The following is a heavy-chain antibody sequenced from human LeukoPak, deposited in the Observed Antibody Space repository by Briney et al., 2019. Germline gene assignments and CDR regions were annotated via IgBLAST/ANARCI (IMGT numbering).Heavy chain of an antibody. CDR2: ISYDGSNK. D-gene: IGHD6-19*01. J-gene: IGHJ4*02. Sequence: PGRSLRLSCAASGFTFSSYALHWVRQAPGKGLEWVAVISYDGSNKYYADSVKGRFTISRDNSKNTLYLQMNSLRAEDTAVYYCARAPRSSGWSEGFDYWGQGTLVTVSS. V-gene: IGHV3-30-3*01. CDR1: GFTFSSYA. CDR3: ARAPRSSGWSEGFDY.